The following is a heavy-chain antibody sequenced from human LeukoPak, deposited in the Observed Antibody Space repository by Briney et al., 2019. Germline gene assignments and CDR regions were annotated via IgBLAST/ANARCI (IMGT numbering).Heavy chain of an antibody. CDR1: GGSISSGSYY. D-gene: IGHD3-3*01. V-gene: IGHV4-61*02. CDR2: MYTSGST. Sequence: SETLSLTCTVSGGSISSGSYYWSWIRQPAGKGLEWIGRMYTSGSTNYNPSLKSRVTISVDTSKNQFSLKLSSVTAADTAVYYCARNYDFWSGYSYNCFDPWGQGTLVTVSS. J-gene: IGHJ5*02. CDR3: ARNYDFWSGYSYNCFDP.